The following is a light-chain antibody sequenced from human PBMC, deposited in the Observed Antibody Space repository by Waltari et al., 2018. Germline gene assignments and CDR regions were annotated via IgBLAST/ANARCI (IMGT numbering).Light chain of an antibody. CDR1: SSDVGGYTY. V-gene: IGLV2-14*01. Sequence: QSALTQPASVSGSPGQSITISCTGTSSDVGGYTYVSWYQQHPGKAPKLMIYEVSNRPSGVSHRFSGSKSGNTASLTISGIQAEDEADYYCSSYTSSSTLRVFGGGTKLTVL. CDR3: SSYTSSSTLRV. J-gene: IGLJ2*01. CDR2: EVS.